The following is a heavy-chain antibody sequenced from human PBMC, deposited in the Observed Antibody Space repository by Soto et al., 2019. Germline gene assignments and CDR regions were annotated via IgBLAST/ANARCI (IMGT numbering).Heavy chain of an antibody. CDR1: GGTFSSYT. CDR2: IIPILGIA. J-gene: IGHJ5*02. D-gene: IGHD3-10*01. Sequence: QVQLVQSGAEVKKPGSSVKVSCKASGGTFSSYTISWVRQAPGQGLEWMGRIIPILGIANYAQKFQGRVTITADKSTSTAYMELSSLRSEDTAVYYCAREEGWYGVWFNPWGQGTLVTVSS. CDR3: AREEGWYGVWFNP. V-gene: IGHV1-69*08.